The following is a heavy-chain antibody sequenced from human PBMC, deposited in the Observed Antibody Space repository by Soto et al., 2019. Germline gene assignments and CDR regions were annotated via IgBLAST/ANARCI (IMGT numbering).Heavy chain of an antibody. D-gene: IGHD3-22*01. J-gene: IGHJ4*02. CDR2: IIPILGTP. V-gene: IGHV1-69*10. Sequence: ASVKVSCKASGDTFSSYAISWVRQAPGQGLEWMGGIIPILGTPNYAQKFQGRVTITADKSTSTAYMELSSLRSEDTAVYYCARERSRYNRSGYYRPDYWGQGTLVTV. CDR1: GDTFSSYA. CDR3: ARERSRYNRSGYYRPDY.